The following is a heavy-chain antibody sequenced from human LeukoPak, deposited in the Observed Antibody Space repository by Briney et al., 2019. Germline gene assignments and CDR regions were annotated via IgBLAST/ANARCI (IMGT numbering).Heavy chain of an antibody. D-gene: IGHD3-22*01. CDR3: ASPLEIYDSSGYYYLALGY. CDR1: GYTFTSYG. CDR2: ISAYNGNT. Sequence: GASVKVSCKASGYTFTSYGIGWVRQAPGQGLEWMGWISAYNGNTNYAQKLQGRDTMTTDTSTSTAYMELRSLRSDDTAVYYCASPLEIYDSSGYYYLALGYWGQGTLVTVSS. V-gene: IGHV1-18*01. J-gene: IGHJ4*02.